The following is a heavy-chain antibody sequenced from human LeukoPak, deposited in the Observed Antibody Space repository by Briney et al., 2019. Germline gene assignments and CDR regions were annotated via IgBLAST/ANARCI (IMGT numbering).Heavy chain of an antibody. CDR3: ARVPYDYVWGSYRSTTNYFDY. V-gene: IGHV4-34*01. CDR1: GGSFSGYY. D-gene: IGHD3-16*02. Sequence: SETLSLTCAVYGGSFSGYYWSWIRQPPGTGLEWIGEINHSGSTNYNPSLKSRVTISVDTSKNQFSLKLSSVTAADTAVYYCARVPYDYVWGSYRSTTNYFDYWGQGTLVTVSS. CDR2: INHSGST. J-gene: IGHJ4*02.